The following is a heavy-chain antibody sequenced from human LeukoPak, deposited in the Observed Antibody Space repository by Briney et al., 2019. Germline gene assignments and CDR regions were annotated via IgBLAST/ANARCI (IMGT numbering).Heavy chain of an antibody. CDR2: INHSGST. CDR1: GGSFSGYY. D-gene: IGHD5-18*01. Sequence: SETLSLTCAVYGGSFSGYYWSWIRQPPGKGLEWIGEINHSGSTNYNPSLKSRVTISVDTSKNQFSLKLSSVTAADTAVYYCAREVILPLNTAMVDYWGQGTLVTVSS. CDR3: AREVILPLNTAMVDY. J-gene: IGHJ4*02. V-gene: IGHV4-34*01.